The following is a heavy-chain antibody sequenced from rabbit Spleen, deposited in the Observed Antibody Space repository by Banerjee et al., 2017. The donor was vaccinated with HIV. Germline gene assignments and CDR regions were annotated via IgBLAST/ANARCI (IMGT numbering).Heavy chain of an antibody. J-gene: IGHJ2*01. CDR2: IDPIFGIT. V-gene: IGHV1S7*01. CDR3: ARGYGGAFDP. Sequence: HLKESGGGLVQPGGSLKLSCTASGCTLSSYYMNWVRQAPGKGLEWIGYIDPIFGITYYANWVNGRFSISRENAQNTVFLQMTSLTAADTATYFCARGYGGAFDPWGPGTLVPVS. CDR1: GCTLSSYY. D-gene: IGHD2-1*01.